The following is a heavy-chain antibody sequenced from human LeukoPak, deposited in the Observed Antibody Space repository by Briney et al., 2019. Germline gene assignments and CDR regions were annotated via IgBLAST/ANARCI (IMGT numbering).Heavy chain of an antibody. V-gene: IGHV3-7*01. CDR3: ARDPYSSGWYGNENYYWFDP. CDR2: INQDGSAK. J-gene: IGHJ5*02. D-gene: IGHD6-19*01. Sequence: GGSLRLSCAASGFTLSGHWMTWVRQAPGKGLEWVANINQDGSAKYYVDSVKGRFTISRDNAKNSLYLQMNSLRAEDTAVYYCARDPYSSGWYGNENYYWFDPWGQGTLVTVSS. CDR1: GFTLSGHW.